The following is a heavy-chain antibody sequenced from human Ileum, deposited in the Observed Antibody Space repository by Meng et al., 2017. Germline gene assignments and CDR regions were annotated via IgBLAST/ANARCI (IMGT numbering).Heavy chain of an antibody. D-gene: IGHD7-27*01. J-gene: IGHJ4*02. V-gene: IGHV4-39*01. CDR3: ARRTGEVDLLDY. CDR2: ICYSRNT. Sequence: QLQLQESGPGLVKPSEPLSLMCTVSGGSISSSSHFCAWIRQLPGKGLEWIGSICYSRNTYYTPSLKSRVSMSVDTSKKQISLKLNSVTAADTAVYYCARRTGEVDLLDYWGQGTLVTVSS. CDR1: GGSISSSSHF.